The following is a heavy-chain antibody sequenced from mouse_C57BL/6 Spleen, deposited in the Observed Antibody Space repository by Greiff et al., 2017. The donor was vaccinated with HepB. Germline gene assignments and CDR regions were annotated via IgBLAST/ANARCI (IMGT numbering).Heavy chain of an antibody. J-gene: IGHJ2*01. CDR2: IDPNSGGT. D-gene: IGHD2-4*01. V-gene: IGHV1-72*01. Sequence: QVQLKQPGAELVKPGASVKLSCKASGYTFTSYWMHWVKQRPGRGLEWIGRIDPNSGGTKYNEKFKSKATLTVDKPSSTAYMQLSSLTSEDSAVYYCARERYDYDGRAYYFDYWGQGTTLTVSS. CDR3: ARERYDYDGRAYYFDY. CDR1: GYTFTSYW.